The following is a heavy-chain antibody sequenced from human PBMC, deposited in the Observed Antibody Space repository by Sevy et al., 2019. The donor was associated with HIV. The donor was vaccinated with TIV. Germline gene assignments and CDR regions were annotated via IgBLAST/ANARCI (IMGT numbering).Heavy chain of an antibody. D-gene: IGHD2-21*01. CDR2: IKQGGNEQ. V-gene: IGHV3-7*01. Sequence: GGSLRLSCAASAFSLSNYYMTWVRQAPGKGLEWVANIKQGGNEQFYLESVKGLFTISRDDSKNSVYLQMTGLRAEDTAVYYCAREGVIYDDDGRDFDDAFDIWGHGTMVTVSS. J-gene: IGHJ3*02. CDR3: AREGVIYDDDGRDFDDAFDI. CDR1: AFSLSNYY.